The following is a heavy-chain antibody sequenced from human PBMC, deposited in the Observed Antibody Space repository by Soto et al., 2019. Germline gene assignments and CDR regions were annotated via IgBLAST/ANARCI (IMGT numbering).Heavy chain of an antibody. Sequence: GGSLRLSCAASGFTFSSYGMHWVRQAPGKGLEWVAVISYDGSNKYYADSVKGRFTISRDNSKNTLYLQMNSLRAEDTAVYYCAKAGLSSSTLDYWGQGTLVTVSS. CDR2: ISYDGSNK. V-gene: IGHV3-30*18. CDR1: GFTFSSYG. J-gene: IGHJ4*02. CDR3: AKAGLSSSTLDY. D-gene: IGHD2-2*01.